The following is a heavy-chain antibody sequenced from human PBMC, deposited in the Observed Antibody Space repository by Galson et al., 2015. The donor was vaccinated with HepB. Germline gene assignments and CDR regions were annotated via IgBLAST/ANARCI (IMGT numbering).Heavy chain of an antibody. CDR2: IIPIFGTA. D-gene: IGHD3-10*01. CDR1: GGTFSSYA. J-gene: IGHJ6*02. CDR3: ARTGMVRGVTMALNDYYYGMDV. Sequence: SVKVSCKASGGTFSSYAISWVRQAPGQGLEWMGGIIPIFGTANYAQKFQGRVTITADKSTSTAYMELSSLRSEDTAVYYCARTGMVRGVTMALNDYYYGMDVWGQGTTVTVSS. V-gene: IGHV1-69*06.